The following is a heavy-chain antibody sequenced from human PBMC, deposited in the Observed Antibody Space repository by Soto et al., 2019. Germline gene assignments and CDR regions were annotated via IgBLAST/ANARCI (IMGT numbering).Heavy chain of an antibody. J-gene: IGHJ5*02. Sequence: ASGKVSCKASGYTFTSYGISWVRQAPGQGLEWMGWISAYNGNTNYAQKLQGRVTMTTDTSTSTAYMELRSLRSDDTAVYYCARAVTTMMWFDPWGQGTLVTVSS. CDR1: GYTFTSYG. V-gene: IGHV1-18*01. CDR2: ISAYNGNT. CDR3: ARAVTTMMWFDP. D-gene: IGHD4-17*01.